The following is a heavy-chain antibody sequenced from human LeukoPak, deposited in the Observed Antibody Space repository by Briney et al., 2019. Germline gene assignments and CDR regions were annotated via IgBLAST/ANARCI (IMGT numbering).Heavy chain of an antibody. D-gene: IGHD3-22*01. Sequence: PSETLSLTCAVSGYSIISGDYWGWIRQPPGKGLEWTGSIYHSGSTYNNPSLKSRVTMSVDTSKNQFSLNLISVTAADTAVYYCARSPYYFDSSGYHGAYHFDYWGQGTLVTVSS. CDR2: IYHSGST. CDR1: GYSIISGDY. V-gene: IGHV4-38-2*01. J-gene: IGHJ4*02. CDR3: ARSPYYFDSSGYHGAYHFDY.